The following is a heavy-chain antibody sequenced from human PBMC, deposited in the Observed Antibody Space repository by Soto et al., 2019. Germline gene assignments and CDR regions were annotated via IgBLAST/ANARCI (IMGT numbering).Heavy chain of an antibody. CDR2: INHSGST. D-gene: IGHD1-7*01. CDR1: GPSFSVYY. Sequence: SETLSLTCAVFGPSFSVYYWSWIRPPPGKGLEWIGKINHSGSTNYNPSLKSRVTISVDTSKNKFSLKLSSVPAADPTVYYCGRGRPNSNCRNWFDTWGQETLGTVSS. CDR3: GRGRPNSNCRNWFDT. V-gene: IGHV4-34*01. J-gene: IGHJ5*02.